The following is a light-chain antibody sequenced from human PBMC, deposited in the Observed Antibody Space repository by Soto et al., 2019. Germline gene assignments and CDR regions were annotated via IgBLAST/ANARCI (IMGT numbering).Light chain of an antibody. CDR2: AAS. CDR1: QSISIY. J-gene: IGKJ4*01. Sequence: DIQMTQSPSSLSASVGDGVTITCRASQSISIYVSWYQQKPGKAPKLLIYAASRLESGVPSRFSGSRSGTEFTLTISSLQPDDYATYYCQQYNSYSPLTFGGGTKVDIK. CDR3: QQYNSYSPLT. V-gene: IGKV1-16*01.